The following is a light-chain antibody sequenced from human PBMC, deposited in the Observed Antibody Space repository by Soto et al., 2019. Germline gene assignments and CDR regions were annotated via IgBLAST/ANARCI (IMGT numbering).Light chain of an antibody. V-gene: IGLV1-40*01. CDR1: SSNIGAGYD. CDR2: GNS. J-gene: IGLJ2*01. CDR3: QSYDSSLSVVV. Sequence: QAVVTQPPSVSGAPGQRVTISCTGSSSNIGAGYDVHWYQQLPGTAPKLLIYGNSNRPSGVPDRFSGSKSGTSASLAITGLQAEDEADYYCQSYDSSLSVVVFGGGIKLTVL.